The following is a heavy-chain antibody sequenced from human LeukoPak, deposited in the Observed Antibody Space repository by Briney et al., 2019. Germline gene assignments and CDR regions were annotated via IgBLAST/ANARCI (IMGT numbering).Heavy chain of an antibody. Sequence: SQTLSLTCAISGDRVSSISAAWSWIRQSPSRGLEWLTRTYYRSKWYYEYAVSVKSRITINPDTSKNQVSLQLTSVTPEDTAVYYCARDLSDYFDYWGQGTLVTVSS. CDR2: TYYRSKWYY. J-gene: IGHJ4*02. CDR3: ARDLSDYFDY. V-gene: IGHV6-1*01. CDR1: GDRVSSISAA.